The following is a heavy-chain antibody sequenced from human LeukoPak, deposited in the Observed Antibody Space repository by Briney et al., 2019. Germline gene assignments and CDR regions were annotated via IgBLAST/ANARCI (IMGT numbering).Heavy chain of an antibody. D-gene: IGHD2-15*01. Sequence: SETLSLTCTVSGYSISSGYYWGWIRQPPGKGLKWIGSIYHSGSTYYNPSLKSRVTISVDTSKNQFSLKLSSVTAADTAVYYCARDSPPAYCSGGSCYFDYWGQGTLVTVSS. CDR3: ARDSPPAYCSGGSCYFDY. CDR1: GYSISSGYY. V-gene: IGHV4-38-2*02. CDR2: IYHSGST. J-gene: IGHJ4*02.